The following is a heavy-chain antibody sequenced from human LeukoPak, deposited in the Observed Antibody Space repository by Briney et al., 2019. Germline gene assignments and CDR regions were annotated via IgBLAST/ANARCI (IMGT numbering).Heavy chain of an antibody. V-gene: IGHV1-2*02. CDR3: ARDRRDGYNLVWFDP. D-gene: IGHD5-24*01. Sequence: GASVKVSCKASGYTFTGYYMHWVRQAPGQGLEWMGWINPNSGGTNYAQKFQGRVTMTRDTSISTAYMELSRLRSDDTAVYYCARDRRDGYNLVWFDPWGQGTLVTVSS. CDR2: INPNSGGT. CDR1: GYTFTGYY. J-gene: IGHJ5*02.